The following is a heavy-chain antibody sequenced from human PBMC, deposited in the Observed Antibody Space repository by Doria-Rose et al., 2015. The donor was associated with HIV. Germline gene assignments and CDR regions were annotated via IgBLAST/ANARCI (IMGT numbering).Heavy chain of an antibody. CDR2: LYSYGTT. Sequence: QAPGRGLAWVSLLYSYGTTSYADSVRGRFTISRDNSKNTLFLQMNDLRVEDTALYYCAREVYSYGYYNYWGRGTRVTVSA. CDR3: AREVYSYGYYNY. V-gene: IGHV3-53*01. J-gene: IGHJ4*02. D-gene: IGHD3-3*01.